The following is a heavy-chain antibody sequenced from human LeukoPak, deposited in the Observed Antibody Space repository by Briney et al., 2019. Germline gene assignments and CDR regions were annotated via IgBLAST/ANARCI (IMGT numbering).Heavy chain of an antibody. D-gene: IGHD5-18*01. Sequence: GGSLRLSCAASGFTFSNCGMHWVRQAPGKGLEWVAVISYDGSNKYYADSVKGRFTISRDNSKNTLYLQMNSLRAEDTAVYYCAKDHWNVDTRRRGAFDIWGQGTMVTVSS. J-gene: IGHJ3*02. CDR2: ISYDGSNK. CDR3: AKDHWNVDTRRRGAFDI. V-gene: IGHV3-30*18. CDR1: GFTFSNCG.